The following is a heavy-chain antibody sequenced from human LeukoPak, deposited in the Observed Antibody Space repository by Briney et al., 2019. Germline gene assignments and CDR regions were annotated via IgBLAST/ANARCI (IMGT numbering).Heavy chain of an antibody. CDR3: ARIGAGSSRDY. Sequence: GGSLRLSCAGSGFTFSAAWMSWVRQAPGKGLEWVSSIVGSSSTYYADSLKGRFTISRDNAKNSLYLQMNSLRAEDTAVYYCARIGAGSSRDYWGQGTLVTVSS. J-gene: IGHJ4*02. V-gene: IGHV3-69-1*01. D-gene: IGHD6-13*01. CDR1: GFTFSAAW. CDR2: IVGSSST.